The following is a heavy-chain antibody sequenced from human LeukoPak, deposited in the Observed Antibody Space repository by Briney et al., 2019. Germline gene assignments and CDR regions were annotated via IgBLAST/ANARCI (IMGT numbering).Heavy chain of an antibody. V-gene: IGHV4-39*01. Sequence: SETLSLTCTVSGGSISSYYWSWIRQPPGKGLEWIGSISYRGTTYYNPSLKSRVTISVDTSKNQFFLNLTSVTAANTAVFYCVRRNTVTTSPTRYDGFDLWGQGTIVAVSS. D-gene: IGHD4-17*01. CDR3: VRRNTVTTSPTRYDGFDL. CDR2: ISYRGTT. J-gene: IGHJ3*01. CDR1: GGSISSYY.